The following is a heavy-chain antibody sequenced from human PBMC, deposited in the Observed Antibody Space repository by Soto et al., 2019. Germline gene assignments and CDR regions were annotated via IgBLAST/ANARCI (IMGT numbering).Heavy chain of an antibody. V-gene: IGHV3-48*01. CDR3: AGLFPYVSSGYHLNY. CDR2: LTSSSSTV. Sequence: GGSLRLSCAASGFTFSNYSMNWVRQAPGKGLEWVSYLTSSSSTVYYADSVKGRITISRDHAKNSLYLQMNSLTAADTAVFYCAGLFPYVSSGYHLNYLGQGTLVTVSS. CDR1: GFTFSNYS. J-gene: IGHJ4*02. D-gene: IGHD3-22*01.